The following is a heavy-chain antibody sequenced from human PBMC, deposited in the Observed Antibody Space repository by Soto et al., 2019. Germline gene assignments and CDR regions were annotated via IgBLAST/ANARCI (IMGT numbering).Heavy chain of an antibody. V-gene: IGHV3-30*03. CDR3: SDYRMDV. CDR2: ISFDGSET. J-gene: IGHJ6*02. CDR1: GFTFSTYG. Sequence: QVQLVESGGGVVQPGRSLRLSCASSGFTFSTYGMHWVRQAPGKGLEWVAGISFDGSETHHADSERGRFTISRDNSKNTLYLQMNSLRADDTAVYYCSDYRMDVWGQGTTVTVSS.